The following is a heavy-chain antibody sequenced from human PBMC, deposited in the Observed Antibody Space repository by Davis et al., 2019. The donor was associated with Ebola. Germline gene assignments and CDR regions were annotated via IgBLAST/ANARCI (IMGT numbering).Heavy chain of an antibody. J-gene: IGHJ4*02. CDR1: GESINNYY. Sequence: SETLSLTCTVSGESINNYYWNWIRQPPGKGLEYIGYIHYSGSTKYNPSFKSRVTISVDTSKNQFSLKLSSVTAADTAVYYCARFVVVTAIAGFDYWGQGTLVTVSS. D-gene: IGHD2-21*02. CDR3: ARFVVVTAIAGFDY. CDR2: IHYSGST. V-gene: IGHV4-59*12.